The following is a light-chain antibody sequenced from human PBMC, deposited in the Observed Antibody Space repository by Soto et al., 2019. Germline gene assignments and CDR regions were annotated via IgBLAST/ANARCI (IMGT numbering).Light chain of an antibody. CDR1: SSDVGGYNY. V-gene: IGLV2-8*01. J-gene: IGLJ1*01. Sequence: QSVLTQPPSASGSPGQSVTISCTGTSSDVGGYNYVSWYQQHPGKAPKLMIYEVSKRPSGVPDRFSGSKSGNTASLTVSGLQAEDEADSYCSSYAGSSYVFRTGTKVTV. CDR2: EVS. CDR3: SSYAGSSYV.